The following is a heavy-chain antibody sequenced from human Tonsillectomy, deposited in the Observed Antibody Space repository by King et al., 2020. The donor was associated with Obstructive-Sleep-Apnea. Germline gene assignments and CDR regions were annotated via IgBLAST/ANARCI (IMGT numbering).Heavy chain of an antibody. CDR2: IYYSGST. V-gene: IGHV4-59*01. J-gene: IGHJ3*02. CDR3: ARDKLYSAFDI. D-gene: IGHD1-26*01. Sequence: QLQESGPGLVKPSENLSLTCTVSGGSISSYYWSWIRQPPGKGLEWIGYIYYSGSTNYNPSLKSRVTISVDTSKNQFSLKLSSVTAADTAVYYCARDKLYSAFDIWGQGTMVTVSS. CDR1: GGSISSYY.